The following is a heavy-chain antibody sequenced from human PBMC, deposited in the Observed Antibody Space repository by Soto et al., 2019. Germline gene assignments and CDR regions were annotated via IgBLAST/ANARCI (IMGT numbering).Heavy chain of an antibody. V-gene: IGHV3-30-3*01. Sequence: GSLRLSCAASGFTFSSYAMHWVRQAPGKGLEWVAVISYDGSNKYYADSVKGRFTISRDNSKNTLYLQMNSLRAEDTAVYYCVPEIEWGSYYGMDVWGQGTTVTVSS. CDR1: GFTFSSYA. D-gene: IGHD1-26*01. J-gene: IGHJ6*02. CDR3: VPEIEWGSYYGMDV. CDR2: ISYDGSNK.